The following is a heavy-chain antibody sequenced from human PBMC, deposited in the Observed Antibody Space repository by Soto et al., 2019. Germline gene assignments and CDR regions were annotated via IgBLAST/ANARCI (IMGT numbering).Heavy chain of an antibody. CDR2: ISYDGSNK. CDR1: GITFSSYD. V-gene: IGHV3-30-3*01. CDR3: AHLAGLSNTDDY. Sequence: QVQLVESGGGVVQPGRSLRLSCAASGITFSSYDLHWVRQAPGKGLEWVAVISYDGSNKFYVDSVKGRFTISRDNSKNTMYLQMNSTRTEDMAVYYCAHLAGLSNTDDYWGQGTLVTVSS. J-gene: IGHJ4*02. D-gene: IGHD5-18*01.